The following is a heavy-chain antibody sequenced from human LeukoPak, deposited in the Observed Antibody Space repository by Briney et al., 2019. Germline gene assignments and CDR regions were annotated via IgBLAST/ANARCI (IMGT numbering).Heavy chain of an antibody. D-gene: IGHD4-17*01. CDR3: ARTYGDYPFYFGY. V-gene: IGHV4-39*07. Sequence: SETLSLTCTVSGGSISSSGFYWAWIRQPPGKGPGWFGSIFYSGSTYYNPSLKSRVTMSVDLSKNQFSMQLISVTAADTAVYYCARTYGDYPFYFGYWGQGLLVAVSS. CDR1: GGSISSSGFY. J-gene: IGHJ4*02. CDR2: IFYSGST.